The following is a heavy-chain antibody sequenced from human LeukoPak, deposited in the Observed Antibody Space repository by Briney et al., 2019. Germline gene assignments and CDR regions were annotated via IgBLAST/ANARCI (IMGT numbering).Heavy chain of an antibody. CDR3: ARFEYSSSSGFDY. CDR2: IIPILGIA. CDR1: GGTFSSYA. V-gene: IGHV1-69*04. J-gene: IGHJ4*02. D-gene: IGHD6-6*01. Sequence: SVKVSFKASGGTFSSYAISWVRQAPGQGLEWMGRIIPILGIANYAQKFQGRVTITADKSTSTAYMELSSLRSEDTAVYYCARFEYSSSSGFDYWGQGTLVTVSS.